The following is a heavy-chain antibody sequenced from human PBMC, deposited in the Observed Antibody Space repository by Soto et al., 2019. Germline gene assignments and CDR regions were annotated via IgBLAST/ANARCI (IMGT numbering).Heavy chain of an antibody. CDR3: AKVHRSAGFDP. CDR1: GFPFSIYA. V-gene: IGHV3-23*01. J-gene: IGHJ5*02. Sequence: GGSLRLSCAASGFPFSIYAMSLVRQAPGKGLEWVSSISGSSSSKYYADSVKGRFTISRDNYKNTLYLQMNSLRAEDTAVYYCAKVHRSAGFDPWGQGTLVTVSS. CDR2: ISGSSSSK.